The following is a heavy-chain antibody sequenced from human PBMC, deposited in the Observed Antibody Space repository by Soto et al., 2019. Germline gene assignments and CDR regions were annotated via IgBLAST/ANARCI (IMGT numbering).Heavy chain of an antibody. J-gene: IGHJ5*02. CDR1: GDSVSSNSAT. CDR3: AREDSHSSGYTLDL. CDR2: TYYKSKWYN. Sequence: TLSLTCAISGDSVSSNSATWNWIRQSPSRGLEWLGRTYYKSKWYNDYAASVKSRITINPDTSKNQFSLKLNSVTPEDTAVYFCAREDSHSSGYTLDLWGQGTQVIVSS. V-gene: IGHV6-1*01. D-gene: IGHD5-18*01.